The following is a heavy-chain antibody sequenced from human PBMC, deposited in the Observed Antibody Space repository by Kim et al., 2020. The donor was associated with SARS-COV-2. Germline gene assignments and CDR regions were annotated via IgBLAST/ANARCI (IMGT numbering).Heavy chain of an antibody. CDR2: IYYSGST. Sequence: SETLSLTCTVSGGSISSGGYYWSWIRQHPGKGLEWIGYIYYSGSTYYNPSLKSRVTISVDTSKNQFSLKLSSVTAADTAVYYCARGSGSYAGEFDYWGQGTLVTVSS. CDR1: GGSISSGGYY. J-gene: IGHJ4*02. V-gene: IGHV4-31*03. CDR3: ARGSGSYAGEFDY. D-gene: IGHD1-26*01.